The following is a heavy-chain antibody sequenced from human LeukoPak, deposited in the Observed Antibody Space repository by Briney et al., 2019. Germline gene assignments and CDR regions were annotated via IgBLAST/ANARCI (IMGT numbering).Heavy chain of an antibody. CDR1: GYSSSSHW. V-gene: IGHV5-51*01. CDR2: ITPRDSDT. CDR3: ARGAADTFYYYYYMDV. J-gene: IGHJ6*03. Sequence: GESLKISCKASGYSSSSHWIGWVRQRPGKGLEWMGIITPRDSDTTYSPSFQGQVTISADRSIRTAYLQWRSLKGSDSATYYCARGAADTFYYYYYMDVWGKGTTVTVSS. D-gene: IGHD5-18*01.